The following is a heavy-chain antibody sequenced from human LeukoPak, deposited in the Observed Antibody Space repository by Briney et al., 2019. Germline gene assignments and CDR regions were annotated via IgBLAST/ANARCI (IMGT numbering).Heavy chain of an antibody. CDR3: ARDSLSGSYRALDY. V-gene: IGHV3-53*01. CDR2: IYSGGNT. CDR1: GFTVSSNY. J-gene: IGHJ4*02. Sequence: GGSLRLSCAASGFTVSSNYMTWVRQAPGKGLEWVSIIYSGGNTYYADSVEGRFTISRDNSKNTLYLQMNSLRAEDTAVYYCARDSLSGSYRALDYWGQGTLVTVSS. D-gene: IGHD3-10*01.